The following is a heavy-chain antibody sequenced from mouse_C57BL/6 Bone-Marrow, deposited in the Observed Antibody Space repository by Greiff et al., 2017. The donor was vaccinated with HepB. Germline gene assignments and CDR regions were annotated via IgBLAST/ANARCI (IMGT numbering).Heavy chain of an antibody. CDR1: GFTFSDFY. D-gene: IGHD2-4*01. CDR2: SRNKANDYTT. Sequence: EVQLVESGGGLVQSGRSLRLSCATSGFTFSDFYMEWVRQAPGKGLEWIAASRNKANDYTTEYSASVKGRFIVSRDTSQSILYLQMNALRAEDTAIYYCARDAGYDYDGWYFDVWGTGTTVTVSS. V-gene: IGHV7-1*01. J-gene: IGHJ1*03. CDR3: ARDAGYDYDGWYFDV.